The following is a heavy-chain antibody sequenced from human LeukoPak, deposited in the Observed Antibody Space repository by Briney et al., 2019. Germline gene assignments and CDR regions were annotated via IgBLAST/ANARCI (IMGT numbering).Heavy chain of an antibody. V-gene: IGHV4-61*02. CDR1: GGSISSGSYY. D-gene: IGHD5-12*01. CDR2: IYTSGST. CDR3: ARGGYSIRWGFDY. Sequence: SQTLSLTCTVSGGSISSGSYYWSWIRQPAGKGLEWIGRIYTSGSTNYNPSLKSRVTISVDTSKNQFSLKLSSVTAADTAVYYCARGGYSIRWGFDYWGQGTLVTVSS. J-gene: IGHJ4*02.